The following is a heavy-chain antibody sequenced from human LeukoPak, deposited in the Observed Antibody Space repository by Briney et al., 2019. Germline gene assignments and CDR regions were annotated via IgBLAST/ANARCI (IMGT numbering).Heavy chain of an antibody. Sequence: PSETLSLTCAVYGGSFSGYYWSWIRQPPGKGLEWIGEINHSGSTNYNPSLKSRVTISVDTSKNQFSLKLSPVTAADTAVYYCARADYDFWSGYSYWGQGTLVTVSS. CDR3: ARADYDFWSGYSY. V-gene: IGHV4-34*01. J-gene: IGHJ4*02. D-gene: IGHD3-3*01. CDR2: INHSGST. CDR1: GGSFSGYY.